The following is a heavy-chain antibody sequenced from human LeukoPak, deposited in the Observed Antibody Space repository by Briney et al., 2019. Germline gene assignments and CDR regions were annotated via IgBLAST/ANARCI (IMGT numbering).Heavy chain of an antibody. D-gene: IGHD5-18*01. Sequence: GASVKVSCKASGGTFSSYAISWVRQAPGQGLEWMGGIIPIFSTANYAQKFQGRVTITADESTSTAYMELSSLRSEDTAVYYCARATRPDTAMAPFDYWGQGTLVTVSS. CDR3: ARATRPDTAMAPFDY. CDR1: GGTFSSYA. CDR2: IIPIFSTA. J-gene: IGHJ4*02. V-gene: IGHV1-69*13.